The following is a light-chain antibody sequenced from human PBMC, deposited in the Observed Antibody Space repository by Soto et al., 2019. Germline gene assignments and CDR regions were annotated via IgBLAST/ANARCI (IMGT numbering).Light chain of an antibody. V-gene: IGLV7-46*01. Sequence: QAVVTQEPSLTVSPGGTVTLTCASSAGPVTSRHYLYWFQQKPGQAPRALIYDTSNKHPWTPAPFSGSLLGGTPALILSGAQPEDEADYYCSLSYSGVRVFGGGTKLTVL. CDR1: AGPVTSRHY. J-gene: IGLJ3*02. CDR3: SLSYSGVRV. CDR2: DTS.